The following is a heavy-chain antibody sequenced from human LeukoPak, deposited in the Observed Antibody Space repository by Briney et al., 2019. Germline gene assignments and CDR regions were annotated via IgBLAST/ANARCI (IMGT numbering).Heavy chain of an antibody. V-gene: IGHV3-73*01. CDR2: IRSKVNNYAT. J-gene: IGHJ4*02. CDR3: TRRNKDDSSGYYYD. CDR1: GFTFSGSA. D-gene: IGHD3-22*01. Sequence: PGGSLRLSCAASGFTFSGSAMHWVRQASGKGLEWVGRIRSKVNNYATAYAASVKGRFTISREGSKNTAYLQMNSLKTEDTAVYYSTRRNKDDSSGYYYDWGQGTLVTVSS.